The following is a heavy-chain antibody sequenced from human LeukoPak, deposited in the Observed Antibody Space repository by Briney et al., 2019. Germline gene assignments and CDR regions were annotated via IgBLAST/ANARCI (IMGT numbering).Heavy chain of an antibody. V-gene: IGHV3-30*02. CDR2: IRYDGSNK. J-gene: IGHJ4*02. CDR3: AKGPDSSSRDY. Sequence: GGSLRLSCAASGFTFSSYGMHWVRQAPGKGLEWVAFIRYDGSNKYYADSVKGRFTISRDNSKNTLYLQMNSLRAEDTAVYYCAKGPDSSSRDYWGQGTLVTVSS. D-gene: IGHD6-13*01. CDR1: GFTFSSYG.